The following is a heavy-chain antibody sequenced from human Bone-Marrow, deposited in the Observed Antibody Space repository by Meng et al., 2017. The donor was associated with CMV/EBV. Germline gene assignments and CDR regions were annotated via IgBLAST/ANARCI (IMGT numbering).Heavy chain of an antibody. CDR3: AKDRGPYGGNSGSRAFDI. Sequence: SETLSLTCTVPGDSISSASYYWGWIRQPPGKGLEWIGSIYYSGSTYYNQSLKSRVTISVDTSKNQFSLKLTSVTAADTAVYYCAKDRGPYGGNSGSRAFDIWGQGTMVTVSS. CDR2: IYYSGST. V-gene: IGHV4-39*07. CDR1: GDSISSASYY. D-gene: IGHD4-23*01. J-gene: IGHJ3*02.